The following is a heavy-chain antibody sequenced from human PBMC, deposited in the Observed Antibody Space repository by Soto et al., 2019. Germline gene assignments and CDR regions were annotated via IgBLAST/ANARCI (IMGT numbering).Heavy chain of an antibody. V-gene: IGHV3-30*18. D-gene: IGHD6-6*01. J-gene: IGHJ4*02. Sequence: GGSLRLSCAASGFSFRSYGMFWVRQAPGKGLEWSALISYGEGYPYYSQSVKGRFTISRDNSKSTLFLQMDSLRAEDTAVYYCAKSRVATAARDYYLDFWGQGTQVTVSS. CDR1: GFSFRSYG. CDR2: ISYGEGYP. CDR3: AKSRVATAARDYYLDF.